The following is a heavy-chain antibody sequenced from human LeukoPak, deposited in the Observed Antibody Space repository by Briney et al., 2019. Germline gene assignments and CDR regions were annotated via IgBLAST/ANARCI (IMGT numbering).Heavy chain of an antibody. V-gene: IGHV3-73*01. Sequence: AGGSLRLSCAASGFTFSGSAMHWVRQASGKGLEWVGRIRSKANSYATAYAASVKGRFTISRDGSKNTAYLQMNSLKTEDTAVYYCTRQTEQWLVLRGMDVWGQGTTVTVSS. CDR2: IRSKANSYAT. J-gene: IGHJ6*02. CDR1: GFTFSGSA. CDR3: TRQTEQWLVLRGMDV. D-gene: IGHD6-19*01.